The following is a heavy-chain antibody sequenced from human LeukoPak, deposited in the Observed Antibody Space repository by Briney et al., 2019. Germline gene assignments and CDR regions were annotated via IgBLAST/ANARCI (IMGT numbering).Heavy chain of an antibody. Sequence: GGSLRLSCAASGFTFSSYAMSWVRQAPGKGLEWVSAISGSGGSTYYADSVKGRFTISRDNSKNTLYLQMNSLRAEDTAVYYCAKEPGYYYDSSGYPPYWGQGTLVTVSS. CDR3: AKEPGYYYDSSGYPPY. CDR1: GFTFSSYA. CDR2: ISGSGGST. D-gene: IGHD3-22*01. J-gene: IGHJ4*02. V-gene: IGHV3-23*01.